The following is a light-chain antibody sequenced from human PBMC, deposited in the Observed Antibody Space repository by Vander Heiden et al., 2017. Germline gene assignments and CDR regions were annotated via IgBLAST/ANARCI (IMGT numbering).Light chain of an antibody. CDR1: QSVSTTY. Sequence: EIVLTQSPGTLSLSPGERATLSCRASQSVSTTYLAWYQQKPGQAPRLLIYGAFNRATSSPDRFSGSVSGTDFTLTISRLEPEDFAVYYCQQYGGSPRYTFGQGTKLEI. CDR3: QQYGGSPRYT. CDR2: GAF. J-gene: IGKJ2*01. V-gene: IGKV3-20*01.